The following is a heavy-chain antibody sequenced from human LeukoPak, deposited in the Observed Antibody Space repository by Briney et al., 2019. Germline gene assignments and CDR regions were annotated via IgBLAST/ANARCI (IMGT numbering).Heavy chain of an antibody. V-gene: IGHV3-30*18. Sequence: PGRSLRLSCAASGFTFSSHGMHWGRQAPGKGLEWVAVISYDGSNKYADSVKGRFTISRDNSKSTLYLQMNSLRGEDTAVYYCAKGLGYYDSGESYYYGMDVWGQGTTVTVSS. J-gene: IGHJ6*02. CDR2: ISYDGSNK. CDR1: GFTFSSHG. CDR3: AKGLGYYDSGESYYYGMDV. D-gene: IGHD3-10*01.